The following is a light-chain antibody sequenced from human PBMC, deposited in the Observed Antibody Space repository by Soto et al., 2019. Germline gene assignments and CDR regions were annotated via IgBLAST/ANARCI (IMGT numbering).Light chain of an antibody. CDR2: KAS. CDR1: QSISSW. J-gene: IGKJ1*01. Sequence: DIQMTQSPSTLSASVGDSFTITCRASQSISSWLAWYQQKPGKAPKLLIYKASSLESGVPSRFSGSGSGTEFTLTISSLQPDDFATYYCQQYTENSGTFGQGTKVDIK. V-gene: IGKV1-5*03. CDR3: QQYTENSGT.